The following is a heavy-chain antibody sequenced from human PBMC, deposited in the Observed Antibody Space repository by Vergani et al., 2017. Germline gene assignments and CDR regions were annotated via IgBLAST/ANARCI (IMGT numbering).Heavy chain of an antibody. CDR1: GFTFSGSA. Sequence: EVQLVESGGGLVQPGGSLKLSCAASGFTFSGSAMHWVRQASGKGLEWVGRIRSKANSYATAYAASVKGRFTISRDDSKNTAYLQMNSLKTEDTAVYFCTRRNCSSTSCYYFDYWGQGTLVTVSS. D-gene: IGHD2-2*01. CDR2: IRSKANSYAT. V-gene: IGHV3-73*02. CDR3: TRRNCSSTSCYYFDY. J-gene: IGHJ4*02.